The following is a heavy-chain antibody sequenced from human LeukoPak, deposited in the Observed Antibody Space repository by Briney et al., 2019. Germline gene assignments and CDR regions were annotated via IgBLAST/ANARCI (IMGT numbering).Heavy chain of an antibody. D-gene: IGHD1-26*01. CDR3: ARAPIVGASGGGVNYYYYGMDV. V-gene: IGHV4-59*01. J-gene: IGHJ6*02. CDR2: IYYSGST. Sequence: PSETLSLTCTVSGGSIISYYWSWIRQPPGKGLEWIGYIYYSGSTNYNPSLKSRVTISVDTSKNQFSLKLSSVTAADTAVYYCARAPIVGASGGGVNYYYYGMDVWGQGTTVTVSS. CDR1: GGSIISYY.